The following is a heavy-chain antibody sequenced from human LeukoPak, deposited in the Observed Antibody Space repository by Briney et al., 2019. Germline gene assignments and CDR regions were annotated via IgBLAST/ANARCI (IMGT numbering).Heavy chain of an antibody. CDR1: GGSISSSSYY. V-gene: IGHV4-39*01. D-gene: IGHD6-6*01. CDR2: IYYSGST. CDR3: ARLEQLVLDY. Sequence: SETLSPTCTVSGGSISSSSYYWGWIRQPPGKGLEWIGSIYYSGSTYYNPSLKSRVTISVDTSKNQFSLKLSSVTAADTAVYYCARLEQLVLDYWGQGTLVTVSS. J-gene: IGHJ4*02.